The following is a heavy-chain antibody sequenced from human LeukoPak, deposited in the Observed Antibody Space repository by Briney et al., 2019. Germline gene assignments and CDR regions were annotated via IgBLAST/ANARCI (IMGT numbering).Heavy chain of an antibody. J-gene: IGHJ6*02. D-gene: IGHD3-3*01. V-gene: IGHV4-59*01. CDR1: GGSISSYY. CDR3: ARDRGAYDFWSGNQDYYHGMDV. Sequence: PSETLSLTCTVSGGSISSYYWSWIRQPPGKGLEWIGYIYYSGSTNYNPSLKSRVTISVDTSKNQFSLKLSSVTAADTAVYYCARDRGAYDFWSGNQDYYHGMDVWGQGTTVTVSS. CDR2: IYYSGST.